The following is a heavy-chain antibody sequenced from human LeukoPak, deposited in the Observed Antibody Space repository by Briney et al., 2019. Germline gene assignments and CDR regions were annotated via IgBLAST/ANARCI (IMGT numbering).Heavy chain of an antibody. V-gene: IGHV4-59*01. CDR3: ARGGGTPTTVVTPFDY. D-gene: IGHD4-23*01. Sequence: PSETLSLTCTVSGVSISSYYWSWIRQPPGKGLEWIGCISYSGSTNYNPSLKSRVTMSVDTSKNQFSLKLSSVTAADTAVYYCARGGGTPTTVVTPFDYWGQGTLVTVSS. J-gene: IGHJ4*02. CDR2: ISYSGST. CDR1: GVSISSYY.